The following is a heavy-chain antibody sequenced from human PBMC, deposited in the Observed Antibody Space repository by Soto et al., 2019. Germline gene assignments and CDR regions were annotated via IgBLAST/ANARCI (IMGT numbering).Heavy chain of an antibody. D-gene: IGHD5-18*01. CDR3: ARDRGYSYGYYYYGMDV. CDR1: GYTFTSYY. CDR2: INPSGGST. J-gene: IGHJ6*02. V-gene: IGHV1-46*01. Sequence: QVQLVQSGAEVKKPGASVKVSCKASGYTFTSYYMHWVRQAPGQGLEWMGIINPSGGSTSYAQKFQGRVTMTRDTSTSTVYMELSSLRSEDTAVYYCARDRGYSYGYYYYGMDVWGQGTTVTVSS.